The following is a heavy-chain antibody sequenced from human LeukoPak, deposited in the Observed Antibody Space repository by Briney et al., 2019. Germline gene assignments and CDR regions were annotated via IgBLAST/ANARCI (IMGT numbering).Heavy chain of an antibody. CDR1: GGSISSYY. D-gene: IGHD2-2*01. V-gene: IGHV4-4*07. CDR2: IYTSGST. Sequence: SETLSLTCTVSGGSISSYYWSWIRQPAGKGLEWIGRIYTSGSTNYNPSLKSRVTISVDTSKNQFSLKLSSVTAADTAVYYCARDQVVVVPAAPPDYYYYYYMDVWGKGTTVTISS. J-gene: IGHJ6*03. CDR3: ARDQVVVVPAAPPDYYYYYYMDV.